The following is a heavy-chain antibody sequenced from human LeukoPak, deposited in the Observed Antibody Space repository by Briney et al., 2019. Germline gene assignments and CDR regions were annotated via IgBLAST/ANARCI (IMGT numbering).Heavy chain of an antibody. CDR1: GGSISSNAYY. CDR3: AYSGSYGHLGY. J-gene: IGHJ4*02. CDR2: IYSSVST. D-gene: IGHD1-26*01. V-gene: IGHV4-39*01. Sequence: SETLSLTCTVSGGSISSNAYYWAWIRQPPGKGLEWVGSIYSSVSTYYNPSLESRVTISVDTSKNQFSLRLSSVTAADTALYYCAYSGSYGHLGYWGQGIPVTVSS.